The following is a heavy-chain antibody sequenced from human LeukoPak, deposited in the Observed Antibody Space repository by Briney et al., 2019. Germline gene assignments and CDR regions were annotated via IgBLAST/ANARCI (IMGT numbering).Heavy chain of an antibody. Sequence: GGSLRLSCAASAFTFSNSAMSWVRQAPGKGLEWVSSINGNGCKTYYADSVKGRFTISRDNSKNTLYLQMNSLRAEDTAIYYCAKDLTGIAVAGNDYWGQGTLVTVSS. D-gene: IGHD6-19*01. V-gene: IGHV3-23*01. CDR3: AKDLTGIAVAGNDY. J-gene: IGHJ4*02. CDR2: INGNGCKT. CDR1: AFTFSNSA.